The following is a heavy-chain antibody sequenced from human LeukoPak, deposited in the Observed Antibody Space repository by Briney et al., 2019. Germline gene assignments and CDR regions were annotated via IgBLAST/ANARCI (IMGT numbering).Heavy chain of an antibody. Sequence: GGSLRLSYAASGFTFSSYGMHWVRQAPGKGLEWVAVISYDGSNKYYADSVKGRFTISRDNSKNTLYLQMNSLRAEDTAVYYCAKDLSWGWGQGTLVTVSS. CDR1: GFTFSSYG. J-gene: IGHJ4*02. V-gene: IGHV3-30*18. CDR2: ISYDGSNK. CDR3: AKDLSWG. D-gene: IGHD7-27*01.